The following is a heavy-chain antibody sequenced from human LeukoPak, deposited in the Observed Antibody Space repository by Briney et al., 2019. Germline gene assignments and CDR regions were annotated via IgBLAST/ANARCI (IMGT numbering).Heavy chain of an antibody. Sequence: GASVKVSCKASGYTFSGSGWYLYWLRQAPGQGLECLGWIHPYIGDTAYAQKFQGRVAMTRDTSISTAYMELSRLRPDDTAVYYCARDGPAQMVEFDFWGQGTLVTVSS. V-gene: IGHV1-2*02. D-gene: IGHD3-10*01. J-gene: IGHJ4*02. CDR1: GYTFSGSGWY. CDR3: ARDGPAQMVEFDF. CDR2: IHPYIGDT.